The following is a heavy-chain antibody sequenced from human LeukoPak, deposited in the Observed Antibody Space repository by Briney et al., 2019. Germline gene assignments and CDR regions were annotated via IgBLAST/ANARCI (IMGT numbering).Heavy chain of an antibody. CDR3: ASAAAGPIDY. CDR1: GFTFSTYS. J-gene: IGHJ4*02. CDR2: ISSSSSYI. D-gene: IGHD6-13*01. V-gene: IGHV3-21*04. Sequence: GGSLRLSCAAPGFTFSTYSMNWVRQAPGKGLEWVSSISSSSSYIYYADSVKGRFTISRDNAKNSLYLQMNSLRAEDTALYYCASAAAGPIDYWGQGTLVTVSS.